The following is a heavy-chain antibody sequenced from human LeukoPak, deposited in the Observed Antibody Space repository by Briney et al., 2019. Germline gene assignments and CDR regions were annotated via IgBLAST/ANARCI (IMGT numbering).Heavy chain of an antibody. CDR2: INAGNGNT. Sequence: ASVKVSCKASGYTFTSYAMHWVRQAPGQRLEWMGWINAGNGNTKYSQEFQGRVTITRDTSASTAYMELSSLRSEDMAVYYCARAPQFTMVRGVINPYFDYWGQGTLVTVSS. V-gene: IGHV1-3*03. CDR1: GYTFTSYA. J-gene: IGHJ4*02. CDR3: ARAPQFTMVRGVINPYFDY. D-gene: IGHD3-10*01.